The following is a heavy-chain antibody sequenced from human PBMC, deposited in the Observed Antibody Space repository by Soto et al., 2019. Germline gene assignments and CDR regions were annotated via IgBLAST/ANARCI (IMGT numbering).Heavy chain of an antibody. CDR1: GYTFTQYG. Sequence: QVQLVQSGAEGKKPGASVKVSCKASGYTFTQYGISWVRQAPGQGLAWMGWISAFNGNTKYVENFQDRVTMTTVTSTNTSYMELRSLRSDDTAMYYCARVYGSGSYIAFDIWGQGTMVTVSS. V-gene: IGHV1-18*01. CDR2: ISAFNGNT. D-gene: IGHD3-10*01. CDR3: ARVYGSGSYIAFDI. J-gene: IGHJ3*02.